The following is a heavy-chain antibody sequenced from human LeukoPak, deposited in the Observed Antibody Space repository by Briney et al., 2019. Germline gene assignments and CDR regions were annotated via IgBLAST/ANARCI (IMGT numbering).Heavy chain of an antibody. V-gene: IGHV4-59*08. J-gene: IGHJ3*02. CDR2: IYYRGST. CDR3: GRHVIQRGSRDYDAFDI. CDR1: GDSITGYY. Sequence: SETLSLTCTVSGDSITGYYWSWIRQPPGKGLEWIGYIYYRGSTNFNPSLKSRVTISVDTSKNQFSLKLSSVTAADTAVYYCGRHVIQRGSRDYDAFDIWGQGTMVTASS. D-gene: IGHD1-26*01.